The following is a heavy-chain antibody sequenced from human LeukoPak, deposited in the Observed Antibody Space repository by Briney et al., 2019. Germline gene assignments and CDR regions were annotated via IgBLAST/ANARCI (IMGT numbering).Heavy chain of an antibody. D-gene: IGHD3-22*01. CDR2: IHYSGGT. V-gene: IGHV4-59*01. CDR3: ARGYYDSSGYSNPFDP. J-gene: IGHJ5*02. Sequence: SETLSLTCTVSGDSISNSYWSWIRQPPGKRLEWIGYIHYSGGTRYNPSLQSRVTISLDSSKKQFSLTLSSMTTADTAVYYCARGYYDSSGYSNPFDPWGPGTLVTVST. CDR1: GDSISNSY.